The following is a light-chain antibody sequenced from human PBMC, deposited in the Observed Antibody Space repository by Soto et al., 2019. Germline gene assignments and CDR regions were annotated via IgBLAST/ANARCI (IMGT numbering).Light chain of an antibody. V-gene: IGKV3-11*01. J-gene: IGKJ4*01. Sequence: IVLTQSPATLSLSPGERATLSCRASQSVSTYLAWYQQKSGQAPRLLIYDVSKRATGIPPRFSGSGAGTDFTLTXXXXEPEDSATYYCQQRRSSLTFGGGTKVEIK. CDR3: QQRRSSLT. CDR2: DVS. CDR1: QSVSTY.